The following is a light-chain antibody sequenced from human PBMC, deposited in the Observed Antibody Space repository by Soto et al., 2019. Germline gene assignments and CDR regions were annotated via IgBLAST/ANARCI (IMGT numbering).Light chain of an antibody. V-gene: IGKV1-8*01. J-gene: IGKJ1*01. CDR1: QGISSY. CDR2: AAS. Sequence: AIRMTQSPSSFSASTGDRVTITCRASQGISSYLAWYQQKPGKAPKLLIYAASTLQSGVPSRFSGSGTGKDFTLTISCLQSEDFATYYCQQYYSYPWTFGQGNKVEIK. CDR3: QQYYSYPWT.